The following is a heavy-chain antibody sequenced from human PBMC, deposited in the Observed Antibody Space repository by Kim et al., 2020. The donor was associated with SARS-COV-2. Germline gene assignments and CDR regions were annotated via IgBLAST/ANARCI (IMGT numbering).Heavy chain of an antibody. Sequence: GGSLRLSCAASGFTFSDYYMSWIRQAPGKGLEWLSYISSSSSYINYADSVKGRFTISRDNAKTSLFLQMNSLRAEDTALYYCARYTSSSNHHYGMDVWGQGTTVTVSS. CDR1: GFTFSDYY. J-gene: IGHJ6*02. CDR2: ISSSSSYI. CDR3: ARYTSSSNHHYGMDV. D-gene: IGHD6-6*01. V-gene: IGHV3-11*06.